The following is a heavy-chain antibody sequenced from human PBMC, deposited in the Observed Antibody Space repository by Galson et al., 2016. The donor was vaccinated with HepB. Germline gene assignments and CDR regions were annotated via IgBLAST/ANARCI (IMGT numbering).Heavy chain of an antibody. CDR1: GFTFSYYN. V-gene: IGHV3-48*01. Sequence: SLRLSCAASGFTFSYYNMNWVRQAPGKGLQWVSYISVSSSTIYYADSVKGRFTISRDNDKNSLYLQMSSLRAEDTAVYYCAREERGNNYYFDDWGQGTLVTVSS. J-gene: IGHJ4*02. CDR3: AREERGNNYYFDD. D-gene: IGHD3-10*01. CDR2: ISVSSSTI.